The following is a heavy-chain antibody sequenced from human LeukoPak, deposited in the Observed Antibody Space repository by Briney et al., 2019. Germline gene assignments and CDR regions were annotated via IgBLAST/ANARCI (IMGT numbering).Heavy chain of an antibody. CDR3: VRDMDV. J-gene: IGHJ6*02. Sequence: GGSLRLSCVTSGFTFSSYWMTWVRQAPGKGLEWVANVNQDGHEKNYVDSVRGRFTISRDNPKNSLYLQMNSLRAEDTAVYFCVRDMDVWAQGTTVTVSS. CDR2: VNQDGHEK. V-gene: IGHV3-7*05. CDR1: GFTFSSYW.